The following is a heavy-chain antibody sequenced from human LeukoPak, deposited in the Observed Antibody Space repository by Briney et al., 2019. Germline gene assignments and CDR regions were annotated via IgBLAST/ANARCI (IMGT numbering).Heavy chain of an antibody. CDR3: ARVELYYYDSSGYYPDAFDI. D-gene: IGHD3-22*01. CDR1: GGSISSYY. CDR2: IYYSGST. V-gene: IGHV4-39*01. Sequence: SETLSLTCTVSGGSISSYYWGWIRQPPGKGLEWIGSIYYSGSTYYNPSLKSRVTISVDTSKNQFSLKLSSVTAADTAVYYCARVELYYYDSSGYYPDAFDIWGQGTMVTVSS. J-gene: IGHJ3*02.